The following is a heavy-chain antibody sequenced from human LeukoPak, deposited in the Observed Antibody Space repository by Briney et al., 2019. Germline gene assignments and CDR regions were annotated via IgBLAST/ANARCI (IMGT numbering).Heavy chain of an antibody. J-gene: IGHJ4*02. Sequence: SETLSLTCTVSGGSISSYYWSWIRQPPGKGLEWLGYIYYSGSTNYNPSLKSRVTITVDTYKNQVSLKLSSVTAADTAVYYCARVGRPPIAALAFLGYWGQGALVTFAS. CDR2: IYYSGST. CDR3: ARVGRPPIAALAFLGY. V-gene: IGHV4-59*01. CDR1: GGSISSYY. D-gene: IGHD6-25*01.